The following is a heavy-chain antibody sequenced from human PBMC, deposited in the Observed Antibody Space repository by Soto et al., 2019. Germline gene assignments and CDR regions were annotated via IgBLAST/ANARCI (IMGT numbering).Heavy chain of an antibody. CDR3: ARDRCSGGSCYSINDY. CDR1: GYTFTGYY. D-gene: IGHD2-15*01. Sequence: ASVKVSCKASGYTFTGYYMHWVRQAPGQGLEWMGWINPNSGGTNYAQKFQGRVTMTRDTSISTAYMELSRLRSDDTAVYYCARDRCSGGSCYSINDYWGQGTLVTVSS. V-gene: IGHV1-2*02. J-gene: IGHJ4*02. CDR2: INPNSGGT.